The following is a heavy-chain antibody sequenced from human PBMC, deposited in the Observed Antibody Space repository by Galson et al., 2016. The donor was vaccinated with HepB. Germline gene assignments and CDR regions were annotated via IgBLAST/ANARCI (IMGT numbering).Heavy chain of an antibody. CDR1: GFTFSSYS. D-gene: IGHD3-22*01. CDR2: ITGSSSVI. Sequence: SLRLSCAASGFTFSSYSMNWVRQAPGKGLEWASYITGSSSVIHYADSVKGRFTISRDNAKNSCYLQMNSLRDEDTAVYYCARDGGDDSSGYYDPGWFDPWGQGTLVTVSS. CDR3: ARDGGDDSSGYYDPGWFDP. J-gene: IGHJ5*02. V-gene: IGHV3-48*02.